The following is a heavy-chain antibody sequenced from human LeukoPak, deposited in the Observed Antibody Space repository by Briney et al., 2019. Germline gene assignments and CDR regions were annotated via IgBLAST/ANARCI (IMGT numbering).Heavy chain of an antibody. CDR2: IYYSGST. Sequence: SETLSLTCTVSGGSISSSSYYWGWIRQPPGKGLEWIGSIYYSGSTNYNPSLKSRVTISVDTSKNQFSLKLSSVTAADTAVYYCARANSGYDLAPDYWGQGTLVTVSS. D-gene: IGHD5-12*01. CDR3: ARANSGYDLAPDY. CDR1: GGSISSSSYY. J-gene: IGHJ4*02. V-gene: IGHV4-39*07.